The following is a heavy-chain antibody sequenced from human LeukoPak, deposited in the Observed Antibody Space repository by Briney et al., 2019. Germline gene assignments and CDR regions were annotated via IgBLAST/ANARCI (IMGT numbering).Heavy chain of an antibody. D-gene: IGHD2-2*01. J-gene: IGHJ4*02. Sequence: GGSLRLSCAASGFNFSSYAMGWVRQAPGKGLEWVSAISDSGGSTYYADSVKGRFTISRDNSKNTLYLQMNSLRAEDTAVYYCAKDPEYQPYFDYWGQGTLVTVSS. CDR2: ISDSGGST. CDR3: AKDPEYQPYFDY. CDR1: GFNFSSYA. V-gene: IGHV3-23*01.